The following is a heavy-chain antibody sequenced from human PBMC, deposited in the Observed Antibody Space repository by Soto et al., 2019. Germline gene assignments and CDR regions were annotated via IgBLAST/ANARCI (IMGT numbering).Heavy chain of an antibody. Sequence: SETLSLTCSVSGGSINSGGYYWTWIRQHPGKGLEWIGYIYYSGSAYYNPSLKSRGTISVDTSKNQFSLKLSSVTAADTAVYYCARVGGINWFDPWGQGTLVTVSS. CDR1: GGSINSGGYY. CDR3: ARVGGINWFDP. J-gene: IGHJ5*02. V-gene: IGHV4-31*03. CDR2: IYYSGSA. D-gene: IGHD3-16*01.